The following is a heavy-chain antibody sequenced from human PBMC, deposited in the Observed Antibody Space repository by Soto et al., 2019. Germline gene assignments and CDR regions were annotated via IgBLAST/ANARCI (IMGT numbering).Heavy chain of an antibody. CDR1: GVIFRSYA. CDR3: AKAGVGGFRGWDTFNWFDS. V-gene: IGHV3-23*01. D-gene: IGHD5-18*01. CDR2: ISGSGDST. J-gene: IGHJ5*01. Sequence: PGGSLRLSCAASGVIFRSYAMNWVRQAPGKGLERVSGISGSGDSTYYADAVKGRFTISRDNSKNTLFLQMNSLRDDDGAVYYCAKAGVGGFRGWDTFNWFDSWGQGILVTVSS.